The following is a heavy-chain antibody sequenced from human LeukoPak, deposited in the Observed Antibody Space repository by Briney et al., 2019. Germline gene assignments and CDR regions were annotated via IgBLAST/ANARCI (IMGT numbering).Heavy chain of an antibody. CDR1: SYSISSGYY. CDR3: ARRGGSRYFDY. J-gene: IGHJ4*02. D-gene: IGHD3-16*01. V-gene: IGHV4-38-2*01. CDR2: IYHSGST. Sequence: ASETLSLTCAVSSYSISSGYYWGWIRQAPGKGLEWSGSIYHSGSTYYNPSLKSRVTILVDTSKNQFSLKLSSVTAADTAVYYCARRGGSRYFDYWGQGTLVTVSS.